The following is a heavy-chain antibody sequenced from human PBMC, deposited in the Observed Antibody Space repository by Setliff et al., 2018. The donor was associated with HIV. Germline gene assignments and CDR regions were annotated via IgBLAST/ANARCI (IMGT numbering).Heavy chain of an antibody. D-gene: IGHD2-21*01. CDR3: AIDPGADGYPSGYAFDI. CDR1: GGTFSTFG. CDR2: IIPIFGTA. V-gene: IGHV1-69*13. Sequence: SVKVSCKTSGGTFSTFGISWVRQAPGQGLEWMGGIIPIFGTANYAQNFQGRVTVTADESTTTAYMELSSLRTEDTAVYYCAIDPGADGYPSGYAFDIWGQGTMVTVSS. J-gene: IGHJ3*02.